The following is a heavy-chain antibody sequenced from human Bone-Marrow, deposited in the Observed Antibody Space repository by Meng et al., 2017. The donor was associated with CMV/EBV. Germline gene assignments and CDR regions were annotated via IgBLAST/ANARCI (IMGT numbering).Heavy chain of an antibody. J-gene: IGHJ4*02. CDR1: GYTFISYG. V-gene: IGHV1-18*01. CDR3: ASGVETYGSGSYGY. D-gene: IGHD3-10*01. CDR2: ISAYNGNT. Sequence: QVQLVQSGAEVKKPGASVKVSCKASGYTFISYGISWVRQAPGQGLEWMGWISAYNGNTNYAQKFQGRVTMTRNTSISTAYMELSSLRSEDTAVYYCASGVETYGSGSYGYWGQGTLVTVSS.